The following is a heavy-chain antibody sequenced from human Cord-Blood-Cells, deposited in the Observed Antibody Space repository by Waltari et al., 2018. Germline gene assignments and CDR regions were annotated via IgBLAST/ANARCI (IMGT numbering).Heavy chain of an antibody. J-gene: IGHJ3*02. D-gene: IGHD6-13*01. CDR1: GGSISSSSYY. V-gene: IGHV4-39*01. Sequence: QLQLQESGPGLVKPSETLSLTCTVSGGSISSSSYYWGWLRQPPGKGLEWIGSIYYSGSTYYNPSLKSRVTISVDTSKNQFSLKLSSVTAADTAVYYCASFSIAAADAFDIWGQGTMVTVSS. CDR3: ASFSIAAADAFDI. CDR2: IYYSGST.